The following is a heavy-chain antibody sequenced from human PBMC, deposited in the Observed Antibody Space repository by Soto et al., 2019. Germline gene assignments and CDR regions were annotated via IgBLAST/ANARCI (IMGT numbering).Heavy chain of an antibody. V-gene: IGHV4-34*01. Sequence: QVQLQQWGAGLLKPSETLSLTCAVYGGSFSGYYWSWIRQPPGKGLEWIGEINHSGSTNYNPSLNSRVTISVDTSKNQFSLKLSSVTAADTAVYYCARAVRVRGVKKPAFDYWGQGTLVTVSS. CDR3: ARAVRVRGVKKPAFDY. D-gene: IGHD3-10*01. J-gene: IGHJ4*02. CDR1: GGSFSGYY. CDR2: INHSGST.